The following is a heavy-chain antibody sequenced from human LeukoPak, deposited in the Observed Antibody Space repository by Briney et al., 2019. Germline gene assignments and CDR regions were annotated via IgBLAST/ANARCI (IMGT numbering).Heavy chain of an antibody. CDR3: LAGYYYYYMDV. J-gene: IGHJ6*03. CDR1: GFAFSNYW. CDR2: INTHGSST. Sequence: PGGPLRLSCAASGFAFSNYWLHWVRQAPGKGLEWVARINTHGSSTNYADSVKGRFTISRDNAKNTQYLQMTSLSAEDTAVYYALAGYYYYYMDVWGKGTTVTVSS. V-gene: IGHV3-74*01. D-gene: IGHD3-16*01.